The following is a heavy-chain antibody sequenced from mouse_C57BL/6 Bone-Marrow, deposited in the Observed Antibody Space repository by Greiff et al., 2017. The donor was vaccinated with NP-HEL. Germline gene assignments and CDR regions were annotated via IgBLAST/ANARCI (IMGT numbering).Heavy chain of an antibody. D-gene: IGHD2-4*01. Sequence: QVQLQQSGAELVRPGASVKLSCKASGYTFTDYYINWVKQRPGQGLEWIARIYPGSGNTYYNEKFKGKATLTAEKSSSTAYMQLSSLTSEDSAVYVCARDDYGPWFAYWGQGTLVTVSA. V-gene: IGHV1-76*01. J-gene: IGHJ3*01. CDR3: ARDDYGPWFAY. CDR2: IYPGSGNT. CDR1: GYTFTDYY.